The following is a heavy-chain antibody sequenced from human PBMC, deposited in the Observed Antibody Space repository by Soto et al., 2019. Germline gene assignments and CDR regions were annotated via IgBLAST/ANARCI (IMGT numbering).Heavy chain of an antibody. Sequence: QVQLVQSGAEVKKPGSSVKVSCKASGGTFSSYAISWVRQAPGQGLEWMGGIIPIFGTANYAQKFQGRVTITADESTSIAYMELSSLRSEDTAVYYCARDGSREETSYGYENPYYFDYWGQGTLVTVSS. J-gene: IGHJ4*02. D-gene: IGHD5-18*01. CDR2: IIPIFGTA. V-gene: IGHV1-69*01. CDR3: ARDGSREETSYGYENPYYFDY. CDR1: GGTFSSYA.